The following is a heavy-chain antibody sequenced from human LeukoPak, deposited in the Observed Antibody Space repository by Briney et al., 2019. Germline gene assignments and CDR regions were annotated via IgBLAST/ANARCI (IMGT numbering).Heavy chain of an antibody. V-gene: IGHV3-48*01. CDR2: ISSSSSTI. D-gene: IGHD2-21*01. CDR3: ARSLWPEDY. Sequence: GGSLRLSCAASGFTFSSYSMNWVRQAPGKGLEWVSYISSSSSTIYYADSVKGRFTISRDNAKNSLYLQMNSLGAEDTAVYYCARSLWPEDYWGQGILVTVSS. CDR1: GFTFSSYS. J-gene: IGHJ4*02.